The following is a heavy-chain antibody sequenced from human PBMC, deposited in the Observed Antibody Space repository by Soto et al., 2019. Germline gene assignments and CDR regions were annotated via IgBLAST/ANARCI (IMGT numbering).Heavy chain of an antibody. J-gene: IGHJ4*02. Sequence: GASVKVSCKASGGTFSSYTISWVRQAPGQGLEWMGGIIPIFGTANYAQKFQGRVTITADESTSTAYMELSSLRSEDTAVYYCARKRFLGPLDYWGQGTLVTVSS. CDR2: IIPIFGTA. V-gene: IGHV1-69*13. D-gene: IGHD3-3*01. CDR3: ARKRFLGPLDY. CDR1: GGTFSSYT.